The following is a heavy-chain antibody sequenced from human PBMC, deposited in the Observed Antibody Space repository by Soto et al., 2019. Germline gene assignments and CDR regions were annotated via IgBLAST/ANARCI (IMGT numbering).Heavy chain of an antibody. CDR1: GFTFSSYG. Sequence: GSLRLSCAASGFTFSSYGMHWVRQAPGKGLEWVSVINDNRANIHYADSVKGRFTISRDNSKNTLYLQMNSLRAEDTAVYFCGKAVATRVYDYWGQGTLVTVSS. CDR2: INDNRANI. V-gene: IGHV3-23*01. D-gene: IGHD6-19*01. CDR3: GKAVATRVYDY. J-gene: IGHJ4*02.